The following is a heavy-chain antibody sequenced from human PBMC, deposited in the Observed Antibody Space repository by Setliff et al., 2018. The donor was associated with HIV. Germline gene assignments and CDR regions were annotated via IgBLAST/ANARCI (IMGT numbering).Heavy chain of an antibody. CDR3: ARERPGDHYESTGYQLADWFDP. Sequence: ASVKVSCKASGGSFTSYTFSWVRQAPGQGLEWMGRIIPIVTIAHYAEQFVGRVTITADKFTSTTYMEVSSLRSEDTAVYYCARERPGDHYESTGYQLADWFDPWGQGTLVTVSS. V-gene: IGHV1-69*04. CDR1: GGSFTSYT. CDR2: IIPIVTIA. J-gene: IGHJ5*02. D-gene: IGHD3-22*01.